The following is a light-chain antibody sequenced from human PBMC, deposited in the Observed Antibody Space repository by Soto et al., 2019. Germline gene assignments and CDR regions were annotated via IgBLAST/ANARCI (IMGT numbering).Light chain of an antibody. CDR1: QNINKR. Sequence: DIQMTQCRPTLSASVGDRVSMTCRASQNINKRLAWYQQKPGKAPKFLISDASNLESGVPSRFSGSGSGTEFTLTINGLQPDDIATYYCQQYISYWTFGQGTKVDIK. V-gene: IGKV1-5*01. CDR2: DAS. CDR3: QQYISYWT. J-gene: IGKJ1*01.